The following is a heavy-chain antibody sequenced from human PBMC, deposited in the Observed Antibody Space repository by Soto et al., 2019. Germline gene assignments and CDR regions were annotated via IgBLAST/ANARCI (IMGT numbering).Heavy chain of an antibody. J-gene: IGHJ4*02. D-gene: IGHD6-19*01. V-gene: IGHV3-48*02. Sequence: EVRLVESGGDLVQPGGSLRLSCAASGFTFSTSSMNWVRQAPGKGLEWVSYISSSSRDMFYADSVKGRFTISRDNAKNSLYLQMNSLRDEDTAVYFCASNRYGSGLNYYWGQGTLVTVSS. CDR2: ISSSSRDM. CDR3: ASNRYGSGLNYY. CDR1: GFTFSTSS.